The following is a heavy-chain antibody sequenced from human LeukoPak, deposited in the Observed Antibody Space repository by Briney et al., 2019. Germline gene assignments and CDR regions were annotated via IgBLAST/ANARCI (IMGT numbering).Heavy chain of an antibody. CDR3: ARNSVRRNYYDSSGYYYRI. D-gene: IGHD3-22*01. CDR2: TYYRSKWYN. Sequence: SQTLSLTCAISGDSVSSNSAAWNWIRQSPSRGLEWLGRTYYRSKWYNDYAVSVKSRITINPDTSKNQFSLQLNSVTPEDTAVYYCARNSVRRNYYDSSGYYYRIWGQGTMVTVSS. V-gene: IGHV6-1*01. CDR1: GDSVSSNSAA. J-gene: IGHJ3*02.